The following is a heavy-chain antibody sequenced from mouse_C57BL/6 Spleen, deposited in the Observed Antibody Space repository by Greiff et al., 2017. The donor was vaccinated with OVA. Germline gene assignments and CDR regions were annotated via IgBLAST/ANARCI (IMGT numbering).Heavy chain of an antibody. Sequence: VQRVESGAELVKPGASVKISCKASVYAFRSYWMNWVKQRPGKGLEWIGQIYPGYGDTNYNGKFKDQATRTADKSSSTAYMQLSSLTSEDSAVYFCARRGDGYDDWGQGTTRTVSS. CDR1: VYAFRSYW. V-gene: IGHV1-80*01. CDR2: IYPGYGDT. J-gene: IGHJ2*01. D-gene: IGHD2-3*01. CDR3: ARRGDGYDD.